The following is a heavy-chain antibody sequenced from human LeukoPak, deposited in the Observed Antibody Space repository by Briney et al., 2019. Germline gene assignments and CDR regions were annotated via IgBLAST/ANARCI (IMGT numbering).Heavy chain of an antibody. Sequence: GGSLRLSCAASGFTFSSYWMSWVRQAPGKGLEWVANIKKDGSEKYYVDSVKGRFTISRDNAKKSLYLQMNSLRAEDTAVYYCARERREQLLPPYTRLVTYFDYWGQGTLVTVSS. D-gene: IGHD1-26*01. CDR1: GFTFSSYW. CDR2: IKKDGSEK. V-gene: IGHV3-7*03. CDR3: ARERREQLLPPYTRLVTYFDY. J-gene: IGHJ4*02.